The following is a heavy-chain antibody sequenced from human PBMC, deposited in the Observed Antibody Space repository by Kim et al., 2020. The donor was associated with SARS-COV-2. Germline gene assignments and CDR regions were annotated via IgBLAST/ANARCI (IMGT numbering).Heavy chain of an antibody. J-gene: IGHJ6*02. Sequence: ASVKVSCKTSGYTFTSYAMHWVRQAPGQRLEWMGWINAGNGNTKYSQKFQGRVTITRDTSASTAYMELSSLRSEDTAVYYCARTIRGYSSSWYPPGADGMDVWGQGTTVTVSS. D-gene: IGHD6-13*01. V-gene: IGHV1-3*01. CDR1: GYTFTSYA. CDR3: ARTIRGYSSSWYPPGADGMDV. CDR2: INAGNGNT.